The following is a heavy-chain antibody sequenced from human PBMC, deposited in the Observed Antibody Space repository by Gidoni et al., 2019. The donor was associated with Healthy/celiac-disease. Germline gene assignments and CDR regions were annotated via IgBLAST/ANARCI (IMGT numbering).Heavy chain of an antibody. V-gene: IGHV4-31*03. CDR2: INYSGST. D-gene: IGHD1-20*01. CDR1: SGPISSGGYY. CDR3: ARDKLRDITGKGYGMDV. Sequence: QVQLQESGPGLVKPSQTLSLTCTVSSGPISSGGYYWSWSRQHPGKGLEWIGYINYSGSTYYNPSLKSRVTISVDTSKNQFSLKLSSVTAADTAVYYCARDKLRDITGKGYGMDVWGQGTTVTVSS. J-gene: IGHJ6*02.